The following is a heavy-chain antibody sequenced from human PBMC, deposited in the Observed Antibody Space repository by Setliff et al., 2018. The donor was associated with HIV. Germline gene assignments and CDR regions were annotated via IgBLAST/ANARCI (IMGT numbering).Heavy chain of an antibody. J-gene: IGHJ3*02. D-gene: IGHD3-3*01. Sequence: ASVKVSCKTSGYTFTAYYIHWVRQAPGQGLEWMGIINPSGGSSTYAQKFQGRVAMTRDTSTSTVYMELSSLRSEDTAVYYCARDRVGITIFGANDASDIWGQGTMVTVSS. V-gene: IGHV1-46*01. CDR1: GYTFTAYY. CDR2: INPSGGSS. CDR3: ARDRVGITIFGANDASDI.